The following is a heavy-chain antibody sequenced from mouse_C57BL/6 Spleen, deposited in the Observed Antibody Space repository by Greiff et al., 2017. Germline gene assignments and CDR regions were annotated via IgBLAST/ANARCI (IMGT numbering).Heavy chain of an antibody. D-gene: IGHD1-1*02. Sequence: QVHVKQPGAELVKPGASVKMSCKASGYTFTSYWITWVKQRPGQGLEWIGDIYPGSGSTNYNEKFKSKATLTVDTSSSTAYMQLSSLTSEDSAVYYCARKDYYGNYAMDYWGQGTSVTVSS. J-gene: IGHJ4*01. CDR2: IYPGSGST. CDR3: ARKDYYGNYAMDY. CDR1: GYTFTSYW. V-gene: IGHV1-55*01.